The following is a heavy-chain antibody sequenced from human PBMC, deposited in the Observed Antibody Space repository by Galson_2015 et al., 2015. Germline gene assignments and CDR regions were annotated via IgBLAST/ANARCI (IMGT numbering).Heavy chain of an antibody. Sequence: SVKVSCKASGNTFTGYYMHWVRQAPGQGLEWMGRINPNSGGTNYAQKFQGRVTMTRDTSISTAYMELSRLRSDDTAVYYCAIPPVGSGWYGPDYFDYWGQGTLVTVSS. J-gene: IGHJ4*02. V-gene: IGHV1-2*06. CDR2: INPNSGGT. D-gene: IGHD6-19*01. CDR3: AIPPVGSGWYGPDYFDY. CDR1: GNTFTGYY.